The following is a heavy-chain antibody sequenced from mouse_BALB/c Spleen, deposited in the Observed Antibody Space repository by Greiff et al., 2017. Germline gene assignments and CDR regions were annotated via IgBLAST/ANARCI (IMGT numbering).Heavy chain of an antibody. Sequence: EVKLMESGGGLVQPGGSRKLSCAASGFTFSSFGMHWVRQAPEKGLEWVAYISSGSSTIYYADTVKGRFTISRDNPKNTLFLQMTSLRSEDTAMYYCARREGLSYWYFDVWGAGTTVTVSS. J-gene: IGHJ1*01. CDR1: GFTFSSFG. CDR2: ISSGSSTI. CDR3: ARREGLSYWYFDV. D-gene: IGHD3-2*02. V-gene: IGHV5-17*02.